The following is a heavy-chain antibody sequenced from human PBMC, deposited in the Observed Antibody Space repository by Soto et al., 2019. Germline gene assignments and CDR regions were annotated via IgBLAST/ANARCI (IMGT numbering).Heavy chain of an antibody. Sequence: EVQLVESGGGLVKTGGSLRLSCAAYGFTFSRYSMNWVRQAPGKGLEWVSTISGSSSYIFYADSVKGRFTISRDNAKNSLYLEMNSLSAEDTSVYYCARAWDYWGQGTLVTVSS. CDR3: ARAWDY. V-gene: IGHV3-21*06. CDR1: GFTFSRYS. CDR2: ISGSSSYI. J-gene: IGHJ4*02.